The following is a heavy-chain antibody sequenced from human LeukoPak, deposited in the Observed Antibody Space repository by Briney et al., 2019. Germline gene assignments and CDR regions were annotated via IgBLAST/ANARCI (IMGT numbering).Heavy chain of an antibody. D-gene: IGHD3-22*01. J-gene: IGHJ5*02. CDR3: ARGITMIWFDP. Sequence: KSSETLSLTCTVSGGSVSSGSYYWSWIRQPPGKGLEWIGYIYYSGSTNYNPSLKSRVTISVDTSKNQFSLKLSSVTAADTAVYYCARGITMIWFDPWGQGTLVTVSS. V-gene: IGHV4-61*01. CDR2: IYYSGST. CDR1: GGSVSSGSYY.